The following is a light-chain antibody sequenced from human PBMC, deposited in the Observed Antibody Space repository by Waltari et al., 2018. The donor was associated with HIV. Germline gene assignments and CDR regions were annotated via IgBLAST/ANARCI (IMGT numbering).Light chain of an antibody. Sequence: DFQLTQSPATLSASVGVRVSITCRASQSISSWLAWYQQKPGKAPKVLIYKASSLGSGVPSRFSGSGSGTEFTLTISSLQPADFATYYCQKYDSYPLTFGGGTKVEIK. J-gene: IGKJ4*01. CDR1: QSISSW. CDR3: QKYDSYPLT. V-gene: IGKV1-5*03. CDR2: KAS.